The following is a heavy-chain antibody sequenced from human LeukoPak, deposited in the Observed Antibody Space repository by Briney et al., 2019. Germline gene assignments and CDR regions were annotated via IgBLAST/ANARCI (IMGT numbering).Heavy chain of an antibody. CDR1: GFTFSSYG. J-gene: IGHJ3*02. V-gene: IGHV3-30*18. D-gene: IGHD2-15*01. Sequence: GGSLRLSCAASGFTFSSYGMHWARQAPGKGLEWVAVISYDGSNKYYADSVKGRFTISRDNSKNTLYLQMNSLRAEDTAVYYCAKDLLGYCSGGSCLLRAFDIWGQGTMVTVSS. CDR3: AKDLLGYCSGGSCLLRAFDI. CDR2: ISYDGSNK.